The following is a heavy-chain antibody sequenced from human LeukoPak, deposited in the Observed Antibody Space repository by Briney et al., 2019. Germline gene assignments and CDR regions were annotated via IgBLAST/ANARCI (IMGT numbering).Heavy chain of an antibody. V-gene: IGHV3-74*01. CDR1: GFTFCCYW. J-gene: IGHJ1*01. D-gene: IGHD3-22*01. CDR2: IKSDGST. CDR3: ARAPSEIGGYYPEYFRH. Sequence: GGSVRLSCAASGFTFCCYWMLWLGQAPGKGLVWVSRIKSDGSTRYADSVKGRFTVSRDNAKNTVSLQMNSLRAEDTGVYYCARAPSEIGGYYPEYFRHWGQGTLVIVSS.